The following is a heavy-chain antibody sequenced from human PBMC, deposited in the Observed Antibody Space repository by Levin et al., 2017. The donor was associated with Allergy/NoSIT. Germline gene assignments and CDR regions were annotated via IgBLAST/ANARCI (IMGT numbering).Heavy chain of an antibody. J-gene: IGHJ5*02. D-gene: IGHD3-10*01. CDR1: GGSINNGDYY. Sequence: SETLSLTCSVSGGSINNGDYYWTWIRQSPGKGLEWIGHIYHTGSTSYNPSLRSRLSISIDTSKNQFSLTLTSVTAADTAVYYCARDPWGYGSGTPTPWGQGTLVTVSS. CDR2: IYHTGST. V-gene: IGHV4-30-4*01. CDR3: ARDPWGYGSGTPTP.